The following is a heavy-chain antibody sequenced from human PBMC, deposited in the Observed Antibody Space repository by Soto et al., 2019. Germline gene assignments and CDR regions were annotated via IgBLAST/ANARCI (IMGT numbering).Heavy chain of an antibody. D-gene: IGHD3-3*01. Sequence: SETLSLTCSASGGSITSSSHFWSWIRQPPGKGLEWIGEINHSGSTNYNPSLKSRVTISVDTSKNQFSLKLSSVTAADTAVYYCARAEGNYDFWSGYYSNYYYGMDVWGQGTTVTVSS. CDR2: INHSGST. CDR1: GGSITSSSHF. J-gene: IGHJ6*02. CDR3: ARAEGNYDFWSGYYSNYYYGMDV. V-gene: IGHV4-39*07.